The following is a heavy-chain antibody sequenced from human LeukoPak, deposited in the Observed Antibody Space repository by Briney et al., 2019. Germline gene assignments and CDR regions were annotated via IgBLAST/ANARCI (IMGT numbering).Heavy chain of an antibody. CDR3: ARGGSGSYHYHMDV. Sequence: PGGSLRLSCAASGFTFSSYEVNWVRQAPGKGLEWVSYISSSGKTISYADSVKGRFTISRDNAKNSLYLHMNSLRGEDTAVYFCARGGSGSYHYHMDVWGKGTTVTVSS. V-gene: IGHV3-48*03. D-gene: IGHD3-22*01. CDR2: ISSSGKTI. CDR1: GFTFSSYE. J-gene: IGHJ6*03.